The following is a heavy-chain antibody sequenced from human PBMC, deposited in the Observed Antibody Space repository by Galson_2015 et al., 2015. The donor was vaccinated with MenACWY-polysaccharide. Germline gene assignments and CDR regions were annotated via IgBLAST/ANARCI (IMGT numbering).Heavy chain of an antibody. D-gene: IGHD2-15*01. Sequence: VKVSCKASGYTFTSRDINWVRQAAGQGLEWMGWTTASSGNAVYAQKFQDRVTLTRDTSTSTVYMELSSLRSEDTGVYYCATGAGVVGDSWGQRTLVTVSS. CDR2: TTASSGNA. V-gene: IGHV1-8*01. CDR1: GYTFTSRD. CDR3: ATGAGVVGDS. J-gene: IGHJ4*02.